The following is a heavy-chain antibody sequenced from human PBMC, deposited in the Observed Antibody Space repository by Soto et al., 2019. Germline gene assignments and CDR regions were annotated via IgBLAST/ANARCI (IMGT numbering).Heavy chain of an antibody. CDR1: GGSISSGGYY. CDR2: IYYSGST. Sequence: PSETLSLTCTVSGGSISSGGYYWSWIRQHPGKGLEWIGYIYYSGSTYYNPSLKSRVTISVDTSKNQFSLKLSSVTAADTAVYYCARGGHYYDSSGYPVWGQGTLVTVSS. CDR3: ARGGHYYDSSGYPV. D-gene: IGHD3-22*01. J-gene: IGHJ4*02. V-gene: IGHV4-31*03.